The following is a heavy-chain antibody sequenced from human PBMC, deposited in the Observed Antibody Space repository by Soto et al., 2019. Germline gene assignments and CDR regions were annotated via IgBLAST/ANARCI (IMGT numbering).Heavy chain of an antibody. CDR2: VYYDGSNT. V-gene: IGHV3-33*06. CDR1: GVIFSHYG. Sequence: PGGSLRLSCAASGVIFSHYGMHWVRQAPGKGLEWVAVVYYDGSNTYSADSVKGRFTISRDNSKNTVFLQMNGLRVEDTAMYYCAKDRHSTSSGYFDHWGQGTLVTVSS. J-gene: IGHJ4*02. D-gene: IGHD6-6*01. CDR3: AKDRHSTSSGYFDH.